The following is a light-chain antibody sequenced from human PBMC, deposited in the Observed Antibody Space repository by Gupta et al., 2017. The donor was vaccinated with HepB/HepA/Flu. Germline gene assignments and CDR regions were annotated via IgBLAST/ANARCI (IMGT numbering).Light chain of an antibody. V-gene: IGKV1-9*01. J-gene: IGKJ5*01. CDR3: QQLNSSPIT. CDR2: TAS. CDR1: QDINSY. Sequence: DIQLTQSPSFLSASVGDRVTITCRASQDINSYLIWYQQKPGKAPNLLIYTASTLQGGVPSTFSGSGSGTEFTLTISSLQPEDFATYYCQQLNSSPITFGQGTRLDIK.